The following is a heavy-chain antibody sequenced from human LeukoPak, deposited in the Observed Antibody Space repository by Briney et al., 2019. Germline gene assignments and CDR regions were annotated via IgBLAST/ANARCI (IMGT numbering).Heavy chain of an antibody. Sequence: SETLSLTCIVSNVSISSKSYYWGWIRQSPGKGLEWVGSIYYSGTTYYNPSLKSRVTISVDTSKNQFSLDLTSVTASDTAVYYCATSGDILTGYQKVTLAYWGQGTLVSVSS. J-gene: IGHJ4*02. V-gene: IGHV4-39*01. CDR2: IYYSGTT. D-gene: IGHD3-9*01. CDR1: NVSISSKSYY. CDR3: ATSGDILTGYQKVTLAY.